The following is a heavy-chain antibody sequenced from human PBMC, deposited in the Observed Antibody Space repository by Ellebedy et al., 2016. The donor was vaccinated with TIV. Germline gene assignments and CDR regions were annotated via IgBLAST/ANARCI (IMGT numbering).Heavy chain of an antibody. V-gene: IGHV3-23*01. CDR2: ISGSGGST. J-gene: IGHJ4*02. CDR3: AKEKILNRDFWSGYVATDDY. Sequence: GESLKISXAASGFTFSSYAMSWVRQAPGKGLEWVSAISGSGGSTYYADSVKGRFTISRDNSKNTLYLQMNSLRAEDTAVYYCAKEKILNRDFWSGYVATDDYWGQGTLVTVSS. CDR1: GFTFSSYA. D-gene: IGHD3-3*01.